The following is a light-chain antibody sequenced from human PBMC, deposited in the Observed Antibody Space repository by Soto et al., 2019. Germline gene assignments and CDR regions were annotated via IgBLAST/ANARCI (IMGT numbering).Light chain of an antibody. V-gene: IGLV2-14*01. J-gene: IGLJ2*01. CDR3: RSYASTSTIVV. CDR1: SSDVGTYNY. CDR2: DVS. Sequence: QSALTQPASVSGSPGQSITISCTGTSSDVGTYNYVSWYQQHPGKAPKLIIYDVSTRPSGLSNRFSGSKSGNTASLTIPGLQAEDEADYFCRSYASTSTIVVFGGGTK.